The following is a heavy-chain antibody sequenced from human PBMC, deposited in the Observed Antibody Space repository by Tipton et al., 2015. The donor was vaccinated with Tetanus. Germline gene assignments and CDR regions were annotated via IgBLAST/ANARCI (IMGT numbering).Heavy chain of an antibody. D-gene: IGHD3-3*01. V-gene: IGHV3-33*01. J-gene: IGHJ4*01. CDR1: GFTFSSNA. CDR3: ARDSSQGLIDFWSGFHDPLDY. CDR2: IWFDGSQE. Sequence: SLRLSCAASGFTFSSNAMHWVRQAPGKGLEWVAVIWFDGSQEKYADSVKGRFTISRDNSNSTLYLHMNSLRAGDTATYYCARDSSQGLIDFWSGFHDPLDYWGHGTLVTVSS.